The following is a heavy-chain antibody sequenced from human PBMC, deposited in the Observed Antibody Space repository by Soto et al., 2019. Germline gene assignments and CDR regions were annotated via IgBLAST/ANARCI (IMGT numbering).Heavy chain of an antibody. CDR2: ISPWKGST. D-gene: IGHD3-10*01. V-gene: IGHV1-18*04. Sequence: GASVKVSCKASGYNFMPYGVNWVRQAPGQGLEWMGWISPWKGSTNYAQSFQGRVTMTTDTSTSTAYMELRSLTSDDTAVYYCARDLDPSGSYYTDYWGPGTLVTVSS. CDR1: GYNFMPYG. CDR3: ARDLDPSGSYYTDY. J-gene: IGHJ4*02.